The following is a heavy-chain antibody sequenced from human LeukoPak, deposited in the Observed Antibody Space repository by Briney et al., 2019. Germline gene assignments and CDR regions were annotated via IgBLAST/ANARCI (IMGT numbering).Heavy chain of an antibody. CDR2: INHSGST. V-gene: IGHV4-34*01. CDR3: ARWLRYYYYMDV. J-gene: IGHJ6*03. CDR1: GGSFSGYY. D-gene: IGHD3-22*01. Sequence: SETLSLTCAVYGGSFSGYYWSWIRQPPGKGLEWIGEINHSGSTNYNPSLKSRVTISVDTSKNQFSLKLSSVTAADTAVYYCARWLRYYYYMDVWGKGTTVTVSS.